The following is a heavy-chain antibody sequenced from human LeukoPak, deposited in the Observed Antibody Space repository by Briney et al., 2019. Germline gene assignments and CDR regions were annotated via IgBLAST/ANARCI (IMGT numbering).Heavy chain of an antibody. CDR1: GFTFSSYG. CDR3: ARGSQLLTNWFDP. J-gene: IGHJ5*02. CDR2: INHSGST. D-gene: IGHD2-2*01. V-gene: IGHV4-34*01. Sequence: GSLRLSCAASGFTFSSYGMSWIRQPPGKGLEWIGEINHSGSTNYNPSLKSRVTISVDTSKNQFSLQLNSVTPEDTAVYYCARGSQLLTNWFDPWGQGTLVTVSS.